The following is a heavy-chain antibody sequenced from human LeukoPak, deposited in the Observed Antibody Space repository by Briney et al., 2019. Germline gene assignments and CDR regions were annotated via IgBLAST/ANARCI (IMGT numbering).Heavy chain of an antibody. CDR3: ARNSYSDFWSGYYSYGMDV. J-gene: IGHJ6*02. Sequence: SETLSLTCTVSGGSISSYHWSWIRQPPGKGLEWIGYIYYSGSTNYNPSLKSRVTISVDTSKNQFSLKLSAVTAADTAVYYCARNSYSDFWSGYYSYGMDVWGQGTTVTVSS. CDR1: GGSISSYH. CDR2: IYYSGST. D-gene: IGHD3-3*01. V-gene: IGHV4-59*08.